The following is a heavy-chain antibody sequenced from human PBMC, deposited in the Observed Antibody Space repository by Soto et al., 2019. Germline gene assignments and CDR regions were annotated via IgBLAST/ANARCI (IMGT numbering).Heavy chain of an antibody. V-gene: IGHV1-69*01. J-gene: IGHJ6*02. D-gene: IGHD2-15*01. CDR2: IIPRYDVT. CDR3: ARVTGCCTGGSCKHTRQESYYYYGMDV. Sequence: QVQLVQSGAEVKKPGSSVKVSCKASGGTFGSSTITWVRRAPGQGLEWMGGIIPRYDVTTHTHAQKFQGRRTISSDASTDTAYMELSSLRSEDTAVYYCARVTGCCTGGSCKHTRQESYYYYGMDVWGQGTTVTVAS. CDR1: GGTFGSST.